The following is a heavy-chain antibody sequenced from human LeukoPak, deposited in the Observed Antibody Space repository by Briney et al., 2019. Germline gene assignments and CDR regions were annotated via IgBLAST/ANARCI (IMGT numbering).Heavy chain of an antibody. V-gene: IGHV3-7*05. J-gene: IGHJ4*02. D-gene: IGHD1-7*01. CDR3: AKDISNWNSRHFDY. CDR1: GFTFSNYW. Sequence: PGGSLRLSCAASGFTFSNYWMSWVRQAPGKGLEWVANIKEDGSETYHVDSVKGRFTISRDNSKNSLYLQMNSLRTEDTALYYCAKDISNWNSRHFDYWGQGTLVTVSS. CDR2: IKEDGSET.